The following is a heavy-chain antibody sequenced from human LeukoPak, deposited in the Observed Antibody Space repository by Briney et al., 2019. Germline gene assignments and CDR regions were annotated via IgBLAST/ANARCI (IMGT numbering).Heavy chain of an antibody. Sequence: ASVKVSCEASGYTFTSYDINWVRQATGQGLEWMGWMNPNSGNTGYAQKFQGRVTMTRNTSISTAYMELSSLRSEDTAVYYCARGLGGVNWFDPWGQGTLVTVSS. J-gene: IGHJ5*02. CDR3: ARGLGGVNWFDP. V-gene: IGHV1-8*01. CDR2: MNPNSGNT. CDR1: GYTFTSYD. D-gene: IGHD3-16*01.